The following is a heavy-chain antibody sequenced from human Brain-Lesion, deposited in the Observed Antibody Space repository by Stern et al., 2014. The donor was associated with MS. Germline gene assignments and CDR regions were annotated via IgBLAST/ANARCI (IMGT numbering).Heavy chain of an antibody. CDR2: IYYSGFT. CDR3: ARHDSVPRPSQLYSARDRGPGYFDY. V-gene: IGHV4-39*01. CDR1: GGSISSSPYY. Sequence: QVQLVESGPGLVKPSETLSLTCTVSGGSISSSPYYRAWIRQPPGKGLEWIGNIYYSGFTYYNPSLKRRVTISVDMSKNQFSLKLSSVTAADTAIYYCARHDSVPRPSQLYSARDRGPGYFDYWGQGTLVTVSS. D-gene: IGHD1-26*01. J-gene: IGHJ4*02.